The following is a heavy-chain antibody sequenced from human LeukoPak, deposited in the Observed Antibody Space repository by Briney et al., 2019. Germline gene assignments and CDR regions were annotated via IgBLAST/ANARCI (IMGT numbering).Heavy chain of an antibody. J-gene: IGHJ5*02. D-gene: IGHD3-3*01. CDR2: IKPDGSQT. Sequence: PGGSLRLSCAASGFTFTSYWMNWVRQAPGKGLEWVGNIKPDGSQTYYVDSVEGRFTISRDNAKNSVSLQLNSLRAEDTAVYFCVRSIDAWGQGTLVTVSS. V-gene: IGHV3-7*03. CDR1: GFTFTSYW. CDR3: VRSIDA.